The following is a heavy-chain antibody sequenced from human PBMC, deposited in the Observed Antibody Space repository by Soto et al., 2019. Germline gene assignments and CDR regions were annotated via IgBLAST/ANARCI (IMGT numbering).Heavy chain of an antibody. D-gene: IGHD5-18*01. CDR3: AREDSYGIYGMDV. J-gene: IGHJ6*02. CDR1: GGSISSYY. Sequence: SETLSLTCTVSGGSISSYYWSWIRQPPGKGLEWIGYIYYSGSTNYNPSLKSRVTISVDTSKNQFSLKLSSVTAAHTAVYYCAREDSYGIYGMDVWGQGTTVTVSS. CDR2: IYYSGST. V-gene: IGHV4-59*12.